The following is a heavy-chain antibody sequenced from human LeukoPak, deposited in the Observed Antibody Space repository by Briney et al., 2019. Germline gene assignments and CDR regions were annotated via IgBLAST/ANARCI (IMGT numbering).Heavy chain of an antibody. Sequence: PGGSLRLSCAASGFPFGSYSMNWVRQAPGKGLEWVSAISGSGGSTYYADSVKGRFTISRDNSKNTLYLQMNSLRAEDTAVYYCAKQVSLVGPFDYWGQGTLVTVSS. CDR1: GFPFGSYS. CDR2: ISGSGGST. V-gene: IGHV3-23*01. D-gene: IGHD1-26*01. J-gene: IGHJ4*02. CDR3: AKQVSLVGPFDY.